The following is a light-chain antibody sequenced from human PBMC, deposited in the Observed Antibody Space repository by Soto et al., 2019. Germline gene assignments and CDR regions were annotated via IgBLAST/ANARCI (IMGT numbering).Light chain of an antibody. J-gene: IGKJ5*01. V-gene: IGKV3-20*01. CDR1: QSVSSPY. CDR3: QQVNSYPIT. Sequence: EIVLRQSPGTLSLSPGESATLTCRASQSVSSPYLAWYQQKPGQAPRLIIYGASMRATGIPYRFSGSGSGTDFTLTIDRLEPEDFATYYCQQVNSYPITFGQGTRLEIK. CDR2: GAS.